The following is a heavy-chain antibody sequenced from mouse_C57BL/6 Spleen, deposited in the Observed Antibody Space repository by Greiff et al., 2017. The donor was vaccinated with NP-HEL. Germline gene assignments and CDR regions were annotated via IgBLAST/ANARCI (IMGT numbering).Heavy chain of an antibody. D-gene: IGHD1-1*01. CDR2: IYPGDGDT. Sequence: VQLQQSGPELVKPGASVKISCKASGYAFSSSWMNWVKQRPGQGLEWIGRIYPGDGDTNYNGKFKGKATLTADKSSSTAYMQLSSLTSEDSAVYFCAREYYGSSWFAYWGQGTLVTVAA. CDR1: GYAFSSSW. J-gene: IGHJ3*01. CDR3: AREYYGSSWFAY. V-gene: IGHV1-82*01.